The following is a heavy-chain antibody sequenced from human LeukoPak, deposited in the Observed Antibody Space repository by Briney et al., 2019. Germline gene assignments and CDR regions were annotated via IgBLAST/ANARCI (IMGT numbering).Heavy chain of an antibody. V-gene: IGHV3-74*01. J-gene: IGHJ3*02. CDR3: ARVRDCDYVWGRREDAFDI. CDR1: GFIFSTYW. D-gene: IGHD3-16*01. Sequence: GGSLRLSCTASGFIFSTYWMHWVRQAPGKGLVWVSRINSVGRSTNYADSVKGRFTISRDNAKNMLYLQMNSLRAEDTAVYYCARVRDCDYVWGRREDAFDIWGQGTMVTVSS. CDR2: INSVGRST.